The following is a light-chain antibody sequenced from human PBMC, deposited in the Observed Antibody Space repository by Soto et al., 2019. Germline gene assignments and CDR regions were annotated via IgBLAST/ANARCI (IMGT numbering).Light chain of an antibody. CDR2: AAS. CDR3: QQYSDNWT. V-gene: IGKV1-39*01. CDR1: QSVSIY. J-gene: IGKJ1*01. Sequence: DIQMTQSPSSLSASVGDRVTITCRASQSVSIYLNWYQQKPGKAPKLLIYAASSLQSGVPSRFSGSGSGTEFTLTISSLQPDDSATYYCQQYSDNWTFGQGTRWIS.